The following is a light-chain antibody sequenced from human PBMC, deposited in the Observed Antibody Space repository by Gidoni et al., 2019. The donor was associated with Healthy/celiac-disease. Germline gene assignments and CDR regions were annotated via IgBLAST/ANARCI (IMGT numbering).Light chain of an antibody. CDR2: DAA. CDR1: QSVSSY. V-gene: IGKV3-11*01. Sequence: EFVLTQSPVTLSLSPGERATLSCRASQSVSSYLAWYQQKPGQAPRLLIDDAANRATASPARFSGSGSSTDVTTIISSREPEDFAVEYCRQRSNWLFTFGHGTKVEIK. J-gene: IGKJ3*01. CDR3: RQRSNWLFT.